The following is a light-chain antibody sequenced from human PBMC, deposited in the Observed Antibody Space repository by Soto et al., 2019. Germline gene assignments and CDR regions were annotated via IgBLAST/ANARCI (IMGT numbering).Light chain of an antibody. CDR1: QRVSSSY. V-gene: IGKV3-20*01. CDR2: GAS. CDR3: QHYGSTPWT. Sequence: EIVLTQSPGTLSLSPGARAPLSCRASQRVSSSYLAWYQQKPGQAPRLLIYGASSRATDIPDRITGSGSGTDFTLTISRLEPEDFAVYYCQHYGSTPWTFGQGTKVDIK. J-gene: IGKJ1*01.